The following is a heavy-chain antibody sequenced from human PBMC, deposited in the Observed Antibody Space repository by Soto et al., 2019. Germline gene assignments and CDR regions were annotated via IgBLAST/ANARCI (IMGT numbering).Heavy chain of an antibody. CDR3: ARGTLDFWSGYLTAFDY. CDR2: ISAYNGNT. V-gene: IGHV1-18*04. D-gene: IGHD3-3*01. J-gene: IGHJ4*02. CDR1: GYTFTSYG. Sequence: QVQLVQSGAEVKKPGASVKVSCKASGYTFTSYGISWVRQAPGQGLEWMGGISAYNGNTNYAQKLQGRVTMTTDTSTSTAYMKRRSLRSDDTAVYYCARGTLDFWSGYLTAFDYWGQGTLVTVSS.